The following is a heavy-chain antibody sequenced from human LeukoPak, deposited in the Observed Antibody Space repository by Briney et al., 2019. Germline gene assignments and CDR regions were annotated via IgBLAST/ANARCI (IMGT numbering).Heavy chain of an antibody. CDR2: ISGSGDNT. D-gene: IGHD2-21*01. J-gene: IGHJ5*02. V-gene: IGHV3-23*01. Sequence: PGGSLRLSCAASGFSYSLYAMNWVRQAPGKGLEWVSAISGSGDNTYYADSVKGHFTISRDNSKNTLYLQMNSLRAEDTAVYYCHIYCGGDCYSGGWFDPWGQGTLVTVFS. CDR3: HIYCGGDCYSGGWFDP. CDR1: GFSYSLYA.